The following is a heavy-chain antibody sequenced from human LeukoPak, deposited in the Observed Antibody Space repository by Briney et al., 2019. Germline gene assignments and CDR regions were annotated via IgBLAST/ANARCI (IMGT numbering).Heavy chain of an antibody. Sequence: SVKVSCKASGFTFTSSAVQWVRQARGQRLEWIGWIVVGSGNTNYAQKFQERVTITRDMSTSTVYMELSSLRAEDTAVYYCARDPAGNRGNFDYWGQGTLVTVSS. V-gene: IGHV1-58*01. D-gene: IGHD6-13*01. CDR2: IVVGSGNT. CDR1: GFTFTSSA. CDR3: ARDPAGNRGNFDY. J-gene: IGHJ4*02.